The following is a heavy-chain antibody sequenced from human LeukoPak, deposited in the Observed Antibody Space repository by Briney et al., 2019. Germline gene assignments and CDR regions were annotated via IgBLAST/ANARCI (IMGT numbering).Heavy chain of an antibody. V-gene: IGHV4-39*07. D-gene: IGHD5-18*01. CDR2: IYYSGST. CDR3: ARAERYSYGYFDY. J-gene: IGHJ4*02. CDR1: GGSISSSSYY. Sequence: SETLSLTCTVSGGSISSSSYYWGWIRQPPGKGLEWIGSIYYSGSTYYNPSLKSRVTISVDTSKNQFSLKLSSVTAADTTVYYCARAERYSYGYFDYWGQGTLVTVSS.